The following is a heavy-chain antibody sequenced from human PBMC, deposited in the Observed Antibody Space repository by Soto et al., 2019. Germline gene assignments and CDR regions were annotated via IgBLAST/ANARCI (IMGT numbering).Heavy chain of an antibody. J-gene: IGHJ6*02. V-gene: IGHV1-69*05. Sequence: QVQLVQSGAEVKKPGSSVKVSCKASGGTFSSYAISWVRQAPGQGLEWMGGIIPIFGTANYAQKFQGRVTITXXEXTXXAYMELSSLRSEDTAVYYCASGHSGLGDWDYGMDVWGQGTTVTVSS. CDR2: IIPIFGTA. CDR3: ASGHSGLGDWDYGMDV. D-gene: IGHD3-9*01. CDR1: GGTFSSYA.